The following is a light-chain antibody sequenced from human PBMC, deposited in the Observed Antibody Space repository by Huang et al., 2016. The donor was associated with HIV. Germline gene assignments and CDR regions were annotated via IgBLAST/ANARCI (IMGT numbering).Light chain of an antibody. CDR2: EVS. J-gene: IGKJ1*01. CDR1: QSLLHTDGKTY. Sequence: DVVLTQTPLSLSVTPGQTASISCKSSQSLLHTDGKTYLYWYLQKPGQSPQLRISEVSNRFSGVPERFRGSGSGTDFTLKITRVEAEDVGVYYCMQSIQPTTFGQGTKVEI. V-gene: IGKV2D-29*02. CDR3: MQSIQPTT.